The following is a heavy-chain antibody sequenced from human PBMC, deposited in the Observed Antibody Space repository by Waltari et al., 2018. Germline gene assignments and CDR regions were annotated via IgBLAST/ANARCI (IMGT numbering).Heavy chain of an antibody. Sequence: QVQLQQWGAGLLQSSETLSLTCAVYGGSFSCYSWGWVRKHPGRGLEWIGEINHAGYTNHNPSLRSRVTMSADTSKSQFSLKLNSVTAADTAVYYCVRLEDCTGPGGHCYSGDPFALDVWGQGTTVTVSS. D-gene: IGHD2-15*01. J-gene: IGHJ6*02. V-gene: IGHV4-34*02. CDR3: VRLEDCTGPGGHCYSGDPFALDV. CDR1: GGSFSCYS. CDR2: INHAGYT.